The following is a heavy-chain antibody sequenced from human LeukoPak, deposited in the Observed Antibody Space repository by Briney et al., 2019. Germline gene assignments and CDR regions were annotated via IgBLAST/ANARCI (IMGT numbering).Heavy chain of an antibody. V-gene: IGHV3-64*04. D-gene: IGHD6-13*01. Sequence: HPGGSLRLSCSASGFIFSNYAMYWVRQAPGKGLEYVSTISSNGGSTYHADSVKGRFTISRDDAKSALYLQMDSLRLEDTAVYYCAAGTAADFWGQGTLVTVSS. J-gene: IGHJ4*02. CDR3: AAGTAADF. CDR1: GFIFSNYA. CDR2: ISSNGGST.